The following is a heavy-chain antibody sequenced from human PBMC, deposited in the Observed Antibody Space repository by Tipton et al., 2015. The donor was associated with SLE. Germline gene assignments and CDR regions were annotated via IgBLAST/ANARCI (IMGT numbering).Heavy chain of an antibody. CDR3: ARGGNYDFFRSPPAYFDY. J-gene: IGHJ4*02. V-gene: IGHV4-34*01. CDR1: GGSFSGYY. Sequence: TLSLTCAVYGGSFSGYYWSWSRQPPGKGLEWIGEINHSGSTNYNPSLKSRVTISVDTSKNQFSLKLSSVTAADTAVYYCARGGNYDFFRSPPAYFDYWGQGTRVTVSS. CDR2: INHSGST. D-gene: IGHD3-3*01.